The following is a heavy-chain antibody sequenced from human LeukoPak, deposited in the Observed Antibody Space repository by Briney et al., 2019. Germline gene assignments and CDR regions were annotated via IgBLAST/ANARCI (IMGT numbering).Heavy chain of an antibody. CDR2: ISGSDAST. V-gene: IGHV3-23*01. J-gene: IGHJ2*01. CDR1: GFTFSSFA. CDR3: ARAGYSSSWYSRYFDL. D-gene: IGHD6-13*01. Sequence: GGSLRLSCAASGFTFSSFAMSWVGQAPGKGREGWSGISGSDASTNYADSVKVRFTISRDNAKTSLYLQMNSLRARDTAVYYCARAGYSSSWYSRYFDLWGRGTLVTVSS.